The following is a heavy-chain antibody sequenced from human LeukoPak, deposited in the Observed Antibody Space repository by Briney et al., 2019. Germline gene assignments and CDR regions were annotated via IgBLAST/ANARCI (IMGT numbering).Heavy chain of an antibody. V-gene: IGHV1-2*02. J-gene: IGHJ4*02. Sequence: ASVKVSCKASGHTFTDYYMHWVRQAPGQGLEWMGWINPNSGGTNYAQKFQGRVTMTRDKSISTAYMELYSLRSDDTAVYYRARRRSGMISIDYWGQGTLVTVSS. CDR1: GHTFTDYY. D-gene: IGHD3-16*01. CDR3: ARRRSGMISIDY. CDR2: INPNSGGT.